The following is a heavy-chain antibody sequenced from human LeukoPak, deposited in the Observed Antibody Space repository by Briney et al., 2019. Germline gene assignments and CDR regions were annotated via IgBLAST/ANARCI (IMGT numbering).Heavy chain of an antibody. CDR1: GFTFSSYA. CDR2: ISYGGSNK. CDR3: ARDAHSSGWYNWFDP. Sequence: PGGSLRLSCAASGFTFSSYALHWVRLAPGKGLEWVAVISYGGSNKYYADSVKGRFTISRDNSKNTLYLQMNSLRAEDTAVYYCARDAHSSGWYNWFDPWGQGSLVTVSS. V-gene: IGHV3-30-3*01. D-gene: IGHD6-19*01. J-gene: IGHJ5*02.